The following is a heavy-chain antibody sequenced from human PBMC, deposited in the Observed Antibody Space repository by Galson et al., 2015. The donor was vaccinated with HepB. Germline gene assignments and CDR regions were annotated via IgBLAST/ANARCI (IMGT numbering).Heavy chain of an antibody. J-gene: IGHJ5*02. V-gene: IGHV4-31*03. CDR1: GGSISSGGYY. Sequence: TLSLTCTVSGGSISSGGYYWSWIRQHPGKGLEWIGYIYYSGSTYYNPSLKSRVTISVDTSKNQFSLKLSSVTAADTAVYYCARKTYYYDSSGYYGGWFDPWGQGTLVTVSS. CDR2: IYYSGST. D-gene: IGHD3-22*01. CDR3: ARKTYYYDSSGYYGGWFDP.